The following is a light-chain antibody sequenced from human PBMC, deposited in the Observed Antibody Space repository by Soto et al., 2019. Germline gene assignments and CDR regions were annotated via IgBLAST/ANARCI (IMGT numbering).Light chain of an antibody. V-gene: IGLV2-14*01. Sequence: QCVLTQPASVSGSPGQSITISCTGTSSDVGGYNYVSWYQQHPGKAPKLMIYDVSNRPSGVSNRFSGSKSGNTASLTISGLQAEDEADYYCSSYTSSSTWVFGGGTKLTVL. CDR2: DVS. J-gene: IGLJ3*02. CDR1: SSDVGGYNY. CDR3: SSYTSSSTWV.